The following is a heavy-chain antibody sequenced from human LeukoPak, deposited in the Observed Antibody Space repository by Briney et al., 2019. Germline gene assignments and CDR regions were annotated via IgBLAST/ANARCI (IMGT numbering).Heavy chain of an antibody. CDR3: ARAGRIAAAGTRGVYFDY. D-gene: IGHD6-13*01. CDR2: ISAYNGNT. V-gene: IGHV1-18*01. CDR1: GYTFTSYG. Sequence: ASVKVSCKASGYTFTSYGISWVRQAPGQGLEWMGWISAYNGNTNYAQKLQGRVTMTTDTSTSTAYMELRSLRSGDTAVYYCARAGRIAAAGTRGVYFDYWGQGTLVTVSS. J-gene: IGHJ4*02.